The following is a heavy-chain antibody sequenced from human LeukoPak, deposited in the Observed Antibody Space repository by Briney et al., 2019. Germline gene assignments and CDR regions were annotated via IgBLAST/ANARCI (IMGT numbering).Heavy chain of an antibody. CDR2: IIPIFGTA. CDR3: ARVRVPAAIDYYYMDV. D-gene: IGHD2-2*01. V-gene: IGHV1-69*13. J-gene: IGHJ6*03. CDR1: GGTFSSYA. Sequence: SVKVSCKASGGTFSSYAISWVRQAPGQGLEWMGGIIPIFGTANYAQKFQGGVTITADESTSTAYMELSSLRSEDTAVYYCARVRVPAAIDYYYMDVWGKGTTVTVSS.